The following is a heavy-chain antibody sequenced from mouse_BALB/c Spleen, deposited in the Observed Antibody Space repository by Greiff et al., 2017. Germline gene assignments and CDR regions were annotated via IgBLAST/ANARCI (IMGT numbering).Heavy chain of an antibody. CDR1: GFTFSSYT. CDR3: ARRGIGDAMDY. J-gene: IGHJ4*01. Sequence: EVMLVESGGGLVQPGGSLKLSCAASGFTFSSYTMSWVRQTPEKRLEWVAYISNGGGSTYYPDTVKGRFTISRDNAKNTLYLQMSSLKSEDTAMYYCARRGIGDAMDYWGQGTSGTVSS. V-gene: IGHV5-12-2*01. D-gene: IGHD2-14*01. CDR2: ISNGGGST.